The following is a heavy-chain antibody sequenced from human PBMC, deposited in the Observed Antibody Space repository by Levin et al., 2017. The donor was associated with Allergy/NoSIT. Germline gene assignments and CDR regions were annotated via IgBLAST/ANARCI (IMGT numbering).Heavy chain of an antibody. CDR3: ARGRYCSGGTCYAGAFDI. D-gene: IGHD2-15*01. V-gene: IGHV3-13*04. CDR1: GFTFSDYD. J-gene: IGHJ3*02. Sequence: PGGSLRLSYAGSGFTFSDYDMHWVRQAPGKGLEWVSAIYTAGDTYYSGSVKGRFTVSRDNAKNSLYLQMHDLRAGDTALYYCARGRYCSGGTCYAGAFDIWGQGTMVTVAS. CDR2: IYTAGDT.